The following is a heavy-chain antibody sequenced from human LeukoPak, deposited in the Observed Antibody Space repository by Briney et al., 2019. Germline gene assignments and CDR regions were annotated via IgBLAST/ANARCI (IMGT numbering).Heavy chain of an antibody. D-gene: IGHD5-18*01. Sequence: GGSLRLSCAASGFTLSSYGMHWVRQAPGKGLEWVAFIRYDGSNKYYADSVKGRFTISRDNSKNTLYLQMNSLRAEDTAVYYCAKDDSGYSYGYAGPGDYWGQGTLVTVSS. CDR1: GFTLSSYG. CDR2: IRYDGSNK. J-gene: IGHJ4*02. CDR3: AKDDSGYSYGYAGPGDY. V-gene: IGHV3-30*02.